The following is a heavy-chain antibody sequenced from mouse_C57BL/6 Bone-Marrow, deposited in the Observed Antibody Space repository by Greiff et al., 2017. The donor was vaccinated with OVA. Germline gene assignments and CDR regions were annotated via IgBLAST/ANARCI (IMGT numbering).Heavy chain of an antibody. CDR1: GFPITSGYY. J-gene: IGHJ4*01. CDR3: AGDTYYYGSVYAMDY. V-gene: IGHV12-3*01. D-gene: IGHD1-1*01. Sequence: VQLQESGPGLVKPSQSLFLTCSITGFPITSGYYWIWIRQSPGKPLEWMGYITHSGETFYNPSLQSPISITRETSKNQFFLQLNSVTSEDTAMYYCAGDTYYYGSVYAMDYWGQGTSVTVSS. CDR2: ITHSGET.